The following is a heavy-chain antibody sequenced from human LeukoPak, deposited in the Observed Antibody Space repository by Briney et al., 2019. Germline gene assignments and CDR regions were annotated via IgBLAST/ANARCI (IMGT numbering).Heavy chain of an antibody. CDR1: GYTFTGYY. CDR2: INPNSGGT. CDR3: ARVRRYYDSSGHRNGGYYFDY. Sequence: ASVKVSCKASGYTFTGYYMHWVRQAPGQGLEWMGWINPNSGGTNYAQKFQGRVTMTRDTSISTAYMELSRLRSDDTAVYYCARVRRYYDSSGHRNGGYYFDYWGQGTLVTVSS. V-gene: IGHV1-2*02. J-gene: IGHJ4*02. D-gene: IGHD3-22*01.